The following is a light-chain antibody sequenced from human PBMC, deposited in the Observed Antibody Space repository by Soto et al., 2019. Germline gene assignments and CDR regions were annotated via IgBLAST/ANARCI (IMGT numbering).Light chain of an antibody. CDR1: QSVLYSSNNKNY. Sequence: DIVMTQSPDSLAVSLGERATINCKSSQSVLYSSNNKNYLAWYQQKPGQSPKLLIYWASTRESGVPDRFSGSGSGTDFTLTISSLQAEDVAVYCCQQYYSTPRFTFGPGTKVDIK. CDR2: WAS. CDR3: QQYYSTPRFT. V-gene: IGKV4-1*01. J-gene: IGKJ3*01.